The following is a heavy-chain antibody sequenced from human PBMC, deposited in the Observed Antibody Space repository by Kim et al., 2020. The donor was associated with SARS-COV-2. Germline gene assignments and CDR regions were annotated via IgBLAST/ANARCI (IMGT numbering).Heavy chain of an antibody. D-gene: IGHD6-13*01. V-gene: IGHV3-9*01. CDR2: ISWNSANI. J-gene: IGHJ6*02. Sequence: GGSLRLSCVVSGFTFDDYAMYWVRQAPGKGLEWVSGISWNSANIGYAGSVKGRFTVSRDNAKNSLFLQMNGLRAEDTALYYCAKDIENSNWFWGGYGMDVWGQGTAVTVSS. CDR1: GFTFDDYA. CDR3: AKDIENSNWFWGGYGMDV.